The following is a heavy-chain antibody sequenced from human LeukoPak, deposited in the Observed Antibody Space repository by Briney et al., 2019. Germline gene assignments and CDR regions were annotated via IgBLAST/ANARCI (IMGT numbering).Heavy chain of an antibody. J-gene: IGHJ3*02. CDR2: INPGGGST. V-gene: IGHV1-46*01. Sequence: ASVKVSCKASGYTFIDYYMHWVRQAPGQGLEWMGMINPGGGSTSYAQEFQGRVTMTRDTSTSTVYMDLRSLTSEDTAVYYCTRAFPNIVGANAFDIWGQGTMVTVSS. CDR3: TRAFPNIVGANAFDI. D-gene: IGHD1-26*01. CDR1: GYTFIDYY.